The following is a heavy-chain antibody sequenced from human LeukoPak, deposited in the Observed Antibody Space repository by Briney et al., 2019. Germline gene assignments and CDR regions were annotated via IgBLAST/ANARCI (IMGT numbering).Heavy chain of an antibody. CDR2: ISLDRVTT. J-gene: IGHJ4*02. V-gene: IGHV3-30*14. Sequence: GGSLSLSCVASGFTFSRYTMHWVRQTPGKGLEWVAVISLDRVTTFYADSVQGRFTISRDASKNTPFLQMNSLRADDTAVYYCARKTDSSGSGDYWGQGTLVTVSS. D-gene: IGHD3-22*01. CDR1: GFTFSRYT. CDR3: ARKTDSSGSGDY.